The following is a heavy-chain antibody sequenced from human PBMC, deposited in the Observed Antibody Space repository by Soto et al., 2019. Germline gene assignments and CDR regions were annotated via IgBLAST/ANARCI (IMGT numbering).Heavy chain of an antibody. CDR3: AKDLSTFTYYDFWSGFPAGDYYYYGRDF. CDR2: ISWNSGSI. CDR1: GFTFNGYA. V-gene: IGHV3-9*01. D-gene: IGHD3-3*01. Sequence: GGSLRLSCAASGFTFNGYAMHWVRQAPGKGLEWVSGISWNSGSIGYADSVKGRFTISRDNSKNTLYLQMNSLRAEDRAVYYCAKDLSTFTYYDFWSGFPAGDYYYYGRDFWGQGTTVTVSS. J-gene: IGHJ6*02.